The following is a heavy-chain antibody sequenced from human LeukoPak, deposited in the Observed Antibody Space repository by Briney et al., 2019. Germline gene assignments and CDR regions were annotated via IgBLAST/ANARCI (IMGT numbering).Heavy chain of an antibody. CDR1: GFTFGDYA. D-gene: IGHD2-8*01. J-gene: IGHJ6*03. V-gene: IGHV3-49*04. Sequence: GGSLRLSCTASGFTFGDYAMSWVRQAPGKGLEWVGFIRSKAYGGTTEYAASVKGRFTISRDDSKSIAYLQMNSLKTEDTAVYYCTRVGTNYYYYMDVWGKGTTVTVSS. CDR2: IRSKAYGGTT. CDR3: TRVGTNYYYYMDV.